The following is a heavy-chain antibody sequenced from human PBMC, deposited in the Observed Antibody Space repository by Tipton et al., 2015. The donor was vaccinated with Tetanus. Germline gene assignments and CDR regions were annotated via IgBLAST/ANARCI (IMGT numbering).Heavy chain of an antibody. J-gene: IGHJ4*02. CDR2: VYYSGRT. Sequence: TLSLTCNVSGGSINTGDYYWSWIRQFPGKGLEWIGHVYYSGRTYYNPPLKSRVTISADMSKNQFSLKLSSVTAADTAIYYCAREVPAAGHFDSWGQGTLVTVSS. V-gene: IGHV4-30-4*01. CDR3: AREVPAAGHFDS. D-gene: IGHD2-2*01. CDR1: GGSINTGDYY.